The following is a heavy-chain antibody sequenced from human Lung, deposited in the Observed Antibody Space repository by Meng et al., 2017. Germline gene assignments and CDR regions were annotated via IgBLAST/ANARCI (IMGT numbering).Heavy chain of an antibody. CDR2: INAGNGNT. V-gene: IGHV1-3*01. J-gene: IGHJ4*02. D-gene: IGHD6-19*01. CDR1: GYNFTNHA. CDR3: ARDYSSGWYYFDY. Sequence: QVQLLQSGAEVKKPGASVKVSCKASGYNFTNHAMQWVRQAPGQRLEWMGWINAGNGNTKYLQKFQGRVTITRDTSASTAYMELRSLRFEDTAMYYCARDYSSGWYYFDYWGQGTLVTVSS.